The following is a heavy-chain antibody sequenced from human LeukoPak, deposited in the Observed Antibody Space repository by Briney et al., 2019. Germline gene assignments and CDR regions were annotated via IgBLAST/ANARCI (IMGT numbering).Heavy chain of an antibody. CDR1: GYSFTSYW. V-gene: IGHV5-51*01. D-gene: IGHD3-22*01. J-gene: IGHJ4*02. Sequence: GESLKISCKGSGYSFTSYWIGWVRQMPGKGLEWMGIIYPGDSDTRYSPSFQGQVTISADKSISTAYLQWSSLKASDTAMYYCARDHNYYDSSGYYYHGLDYWGQGTLVTVSS. CDR3: ARDHNYYDSSGYYYHGLDY. CDR2: IYPGDSDT.